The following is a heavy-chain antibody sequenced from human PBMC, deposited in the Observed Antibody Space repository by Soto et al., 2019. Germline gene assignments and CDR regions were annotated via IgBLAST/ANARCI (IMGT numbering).Heavy chain of an antibody. J-gene: IGHJ6*02. CDR1: GGSFSGYY. CDR2: INHSGST. V-gene: IGHV4-34*01. CDR3: ARRGGASGSPAQYYYYYYGMDV. Sequence: QVQLQQWGAGLLKPSETLSLTCAVYGGSFSGYYWSWIRQPPGKGLEWIGEINHSGSTNYNPSLKGRVTITVDTAKNPVSLKLGSGTAADTAVYYCARRGGASGSPAQYYYYYYGMDVWGQGTTVTVSS. D-gene: IGHD1-26*01.